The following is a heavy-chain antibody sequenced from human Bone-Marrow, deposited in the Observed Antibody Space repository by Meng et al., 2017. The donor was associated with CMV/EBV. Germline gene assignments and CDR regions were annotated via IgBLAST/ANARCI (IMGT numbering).Heavy chain of an antibody. J-gene: IGHJ6*02. CDR3: ASRLEGFLGDYYYYGMDV. V-gene: IGHV3-15*01. Sequence: GGSLRLSCAASGFSFTNAWMSWVRQAPGKGLEWVVSIKSKADGGTTEYAAPVKGRFTITRDDSRKTVYLQMNGLRSEDTAVYYCASRLEGFLGDYYYYGMDVWGQGTTVTVSS. CDR2: IKSKADGGTT. D-gene: IGHD3-3*01. CDR1: GFSFTNAW.